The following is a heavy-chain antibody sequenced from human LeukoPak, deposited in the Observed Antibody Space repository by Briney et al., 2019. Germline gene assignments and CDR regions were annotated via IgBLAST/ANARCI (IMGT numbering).Heavy chain of an antibody. Sequence: PSETLSLTCTVSGGSISSYYWSWIRQPPGKGLEWIGYIYYSGSTNYDSSLKSRVTMSVDTSKNQFSLKLSSVTAADTAVYYCARTYSSSWLFDYWGQGTLVTVSS. CDR2: IYYSGST. V-gene: IGHV4-59*01. CDR1: GGSISSYY. CDR3: ARTYSSSWLFDY. D-gene: IGHD6-13*01. J-gene: IGHJ4*02.